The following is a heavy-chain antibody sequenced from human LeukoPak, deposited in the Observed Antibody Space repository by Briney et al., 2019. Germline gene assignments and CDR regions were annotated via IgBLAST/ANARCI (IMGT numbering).Heavy chain of an antibody. CDR3: ARGGWDYGDNTPRSSYYWYFDL. J-gene: IGHJ2*01. D-gene: IGHD4-23*01. Sequence: GASVNVSCKASGYTFTSYAMNWVRQAPGQGLEWMGWINTNTGNPSYAQGFTGRFVFSLDTSVSTAYLQISSLKAEDTAVYYCARGGWDYGDNTPRSSYYWYFDLWGRGTLVTVSS. CDR2: INTNTGNP. V-gene: IGHV7-4-1*02. CDR1: GYTFTSYA.